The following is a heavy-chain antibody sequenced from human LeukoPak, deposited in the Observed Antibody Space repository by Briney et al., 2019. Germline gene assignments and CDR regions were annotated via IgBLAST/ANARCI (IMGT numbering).Heavy chain of an antibody. D-gene: IGHD4-17*01. CDR1: GFTFSSYA. Sequence: GGSLRLSCAASGFTFSSYAMSWVRQAPGKGLEWVSAISGSGGSTYYADSVKGRFTISRDNSKNTLYLQMNSLRAEDTAVYYCASREDDYGDYGLHWGQGTLVTVSS. CDR3: ASREDDYGDYGLH. J-gene: IGHJ4*02. V-gene: IGHV3-23*01. CDR2: ISGSGGST.